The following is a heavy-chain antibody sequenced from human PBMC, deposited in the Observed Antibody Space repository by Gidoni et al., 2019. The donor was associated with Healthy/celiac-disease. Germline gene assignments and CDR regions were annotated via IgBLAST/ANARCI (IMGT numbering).Heavy chain of an antibody. J-gene: IGHJ6*02. CDR1: GGSISSRSYY. CDR2: IYYSGST. CDR3: ARHVIDDFWSGYFYYGMDV. D-gene: IGHD3-3*01. Sequence: QLQLQESGPGLVTPSETLSLTCTVSGGSISSRSYYWGWIRQPPGKGLEWIGSIYYSGSTYYNPSLKSRVTISVDTSKNQFSLKLSSVTAADTAVYYCARHVIDDFWSGYFYYGMDVWGQGTTVTVSS. V-gene: IGHV4-39*01.